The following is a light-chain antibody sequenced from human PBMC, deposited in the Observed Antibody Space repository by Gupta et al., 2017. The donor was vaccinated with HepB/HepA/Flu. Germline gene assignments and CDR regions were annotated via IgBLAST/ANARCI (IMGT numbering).Light chain of an antibody. CDR2: DSN. CDR3: GTWDTTLNAGV. CDR1: NSNIGNNF. J-gene: IGLJ3*02. V-gene: IGLV1-51*01. Sequence: QSVLTQPPSVSAAPGQKVTISCSGSNSNIGNNFVSWYQQFPGTAPKLLIYDSNKRPSGIPERFSGSKSGTSATLDIIGLQTGDEADYYCGTWDTTLNAGVFGGGTKLTVL.